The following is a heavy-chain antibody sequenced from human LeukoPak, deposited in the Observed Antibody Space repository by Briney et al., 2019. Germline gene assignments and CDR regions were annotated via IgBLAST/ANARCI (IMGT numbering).Heavy chain of an antibody. D-gene: IGHD3-22*01. CDR1: GFTFSSYS. CDR3: ARGRFDYYDTSGYYRPREYYYYYYYMDV. Sequence: GSLRLSCAASGFTFSSYSMNWIRQPPGKGLEWIGYIYYSGGTNYNPSLKSRVTISIDTSKNQFSLKLSSVTAADTAVYYCARGRFDYYDTSGYYRPREYYYYYYYMDVWGKGTTVTISS. V-gene: IGHV4-59*01. CDR2: IYYSGGT. J-gene: IGHJ6*03.